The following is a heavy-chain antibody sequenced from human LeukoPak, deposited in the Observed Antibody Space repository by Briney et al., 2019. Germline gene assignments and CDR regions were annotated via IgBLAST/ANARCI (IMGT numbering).Heavy chain of an antibody. Sequence: GGSLRLSCAASGFTFSSYSMNWVRQAPGKGLEWVSSISSSSSYIYYTDSVKGRFTISRDNAKNSLYLQMNSLRAEDTAVYYCARSDFPYGMDVWGQGTTVTVSS. V-gene: IGHV3-21*01. CDR1: GFTFSSYS. CDR2: ISSSSSYI. J-gene: IGHJ6*02. D-gene: IGHD3-3*01. CDR3: ARSDFPYGMDV.